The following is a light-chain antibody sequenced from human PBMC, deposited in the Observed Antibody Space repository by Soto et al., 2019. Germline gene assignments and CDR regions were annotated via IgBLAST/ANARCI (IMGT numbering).Light chain of an antibody. CDR2: GAT. CDR3: QKYNRAPLT. Sequence: DIPMTQSPSSLSASVGDRVTVTCRASHAIGFYLAWFQQRPGKIPKLLIYGATILQSGVPSRFSGSASGTDFTLTISGLQPEDVATYYCQKYNRAPLTFGGGTKVDIK. CDR1: HAIGFY. J-gene: IGKJ4*01. V-gene: IGKV1-27*01.